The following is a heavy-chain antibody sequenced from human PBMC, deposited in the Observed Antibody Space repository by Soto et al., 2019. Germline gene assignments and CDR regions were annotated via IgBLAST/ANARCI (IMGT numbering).Heavy chain of an antibody. CDR1: GGSISSSSYS. Sequence: SETLSLTCTVSGGSISSSSYSWGWIRQPPGKGLEWIGSIYYSGSTNYNPSLKSRVTISVDTSKNQFSLKLSSVTAADTAVYYCARVQWLVQFDDWGQGTLVKSPQ. CDR2: IYYSGST. V-gene: IGHV4-39*07. D-gene: IGHD6-19*01. CDR3: ARVQWLVQFDD. J-gene: IGHJ4*02.